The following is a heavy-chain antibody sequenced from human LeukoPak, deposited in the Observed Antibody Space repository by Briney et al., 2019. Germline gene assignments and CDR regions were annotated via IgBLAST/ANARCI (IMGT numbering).Heavy chain of an antibody. CDR1: GFSLSSYA. CDR2: ISYDGSKK. Sequence: GGSLRLSCAASGFSLSSYAMHWVRQAPGKGLEWVAIISYDGSKKYYADSVKGRFTISRDNSKNTLYLQMNSLRAEDTAVYYCARDLYRIVVVPHYFDYWGQGTLVTVSS. CDR3: ARDLYRIVVVPHYFDY. D-gene: IGHD3-22*01. V-gene: IGHV3-30*04. J-gene: IGHJ4*02.